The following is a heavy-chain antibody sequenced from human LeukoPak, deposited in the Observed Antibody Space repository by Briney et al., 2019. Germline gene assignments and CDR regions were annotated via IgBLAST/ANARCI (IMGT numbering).Heavy chain of an antibody. D-gene: IGHD5-24*01. CDR2: VYYTGST. CDR1: GGSISNYY. Sequence: PSETLSLTCPVSGGSISNYYYWTWIRQPPGKGLEWIGYVYYTGSTNFNPSLKSRVTMSLDTSRNQFSLKLTSLTAADTAVYYCARGAMATTPFFDYWGQGTLVTASS. CDR3: ARGAMATTPFFDY. J-gene: IGHJ4*02. V-gene: IGHV4-59*01.